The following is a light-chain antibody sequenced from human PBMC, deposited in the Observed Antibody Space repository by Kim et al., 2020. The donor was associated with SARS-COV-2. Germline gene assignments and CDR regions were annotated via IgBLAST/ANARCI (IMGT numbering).Light chain of an antibody. CDR1: ISDVGGYNY. CDR3: SSYTSTYTRV. Sequence: QSALTQPASVSGSPGQSITISCTGTISDVGGYNYVSWYQQHPGKAPKLMIYDVSNRPSGVSNRFSGSKSGNTASLTISGLQAEVEADYYCSSYTSTYTRVFGGGTQLTVL. CDR2: DVS. J-gene: IGLJ3*02. V-gene: IGLV2-14*01.